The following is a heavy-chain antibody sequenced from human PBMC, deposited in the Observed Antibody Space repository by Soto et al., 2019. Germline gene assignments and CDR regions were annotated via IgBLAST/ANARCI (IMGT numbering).Heavy chain of an antibody. CDR3: ARHFVSDFGVVTHFDY. CDR2: IYYSGST. CDR1: GGSISSYY. J-gene: IGHJ4*02. V-gene: IGHV4-59*08. D-gene: IGHD3-3*01. Sequence: SETLSLTCTVSGGSISSYYWSWIRQPPGKGLEWIGYIYYSGSTNYNPSLKSRVTISVDTSKNQFSLKLSSVTAADTAVYYCARHFVSDFGVVTHFDYWGQGTLVTVSS.